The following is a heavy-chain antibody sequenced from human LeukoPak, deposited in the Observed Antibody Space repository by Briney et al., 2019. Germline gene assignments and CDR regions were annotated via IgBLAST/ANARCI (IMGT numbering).Heavy chain of an antibody. CDR2: IIPIFGTA. CDR3: AAEVIAAAGTDY. J-gene: IGHJ4*02. D-gene: IGHD6-13*01. V-gene: IGHV1-69*13. Sequence: ASVKVSCKASGGTFSSYAISWVRQAPGQGLEWMGGIIPIFGTANYAQKFQGRVTITADESTSTAYMELSSLRSEDTAVYYCAAEVIAAAGTDYWGQGTLVTVSS. CDR1: GGTFSSYA.